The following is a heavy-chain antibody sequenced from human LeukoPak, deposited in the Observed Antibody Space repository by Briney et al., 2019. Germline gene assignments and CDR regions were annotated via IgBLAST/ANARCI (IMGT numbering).Heavy chain of an antibody. CDR2: TYYRSKWSS. D-gene: IGHD3-3*01. J-gene: IGHJ5*02. CDR1: GDSVSSNSVA. Sequence: SQTLSLTCAISGDSVSSNSVAWNWIRQSPSSGLEWLGRTYYRSKWSSDYAASVKSRISFSSDTSRNQISLQLNSVTPEDTAVYYCARGWPRGFTYFDPWGQGTLVIVSS. CDR3: ARGWPRGFTYFDP. V-gene: IGHV6-1*01.